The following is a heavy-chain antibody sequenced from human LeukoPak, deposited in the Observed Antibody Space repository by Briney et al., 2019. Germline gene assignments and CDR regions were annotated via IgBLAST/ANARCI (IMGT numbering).Heavy chain of an antibody. J-gene: IGHJ6*02. CDR1: GGSISSYY. V-gene: IGHV4-59*08. CDR2: IYYSGST. D-gene: IGHD5-12*01. Sequence: PSETLSLTCTVSGGSISSYYWSWIRQPPGKGLEWIGYIYYSGSTNYNPSLKSRVTISVDTSKNQFSLKLSSVAAADTAVYYCARQIGATDYYGMDVWGQGTTVTVSS. CDR3: ARQIGATDYYGMDV.